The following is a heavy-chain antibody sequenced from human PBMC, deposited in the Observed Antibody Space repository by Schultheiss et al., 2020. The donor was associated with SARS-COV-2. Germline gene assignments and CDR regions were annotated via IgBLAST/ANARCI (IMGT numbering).Heavy chain of an antibody. CDR1: GGSISSSSYY. CDR3: ARDPWYDILTGFDYYGMDV. D-gene: IGHD3-9*01. CDR2: ISHTGST. J-gene: IGHJ6*02. Sequence: SETLSLTCTVSGGSISSSSYYWGWIRQPPGKGLEWIGYISHTGSTNYNPSLTSRVTISVDTSKNQFSLKLSSVTAADTAVYYCARDPWYDILTGFDYYGMDVWGQGTTVTVSS. V-gene: IGHV4-61*01.